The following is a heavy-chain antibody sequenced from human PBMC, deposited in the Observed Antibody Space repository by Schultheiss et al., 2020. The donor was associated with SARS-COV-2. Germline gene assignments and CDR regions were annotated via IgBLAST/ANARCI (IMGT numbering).Heavy chain of an antibody. D-gene: IGHD4-17*01. CDR1: GYTFTSYG. CDR2: ISAYNGNT. CDR3: AISGDDGDYYYYYGMDV. V-gene: IGHV1-18*01. Sequence: ASVKVSCKASGYTFTSYGISWVRQAPGQGLEWMGWISAYNGNTNYAQKLQGRVTMTTDTSTSTVYMELSSLRSEDTAMYYCAISGDDGDYYYYYGMDVWGQGTTVTVSS. J-gene: IGHJ6*02.